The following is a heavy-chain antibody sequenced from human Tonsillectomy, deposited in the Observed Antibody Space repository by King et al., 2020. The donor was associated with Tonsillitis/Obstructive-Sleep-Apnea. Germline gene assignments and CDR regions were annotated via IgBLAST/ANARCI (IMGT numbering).Heavy chain of an antibody. V-gene: IGHV3-30*04. D-gene: IGHD4-23*01. CDR2: ISYDGSNK. CDR3: ARDLGGNFDY. J-gene: IGHJ4*02. Sequence: VQLVESGGGVVQPGRSLRLSCAASGFTFSSYAMHWVRQAPGKGLEWVAVISYDGSNKYYADSVKGRFTISRDNSKNTLYLQMNSLRAEDTAVYYCARDLGGNFDYWGQGTLVTVSS. CDR1: GFTFSSYA.